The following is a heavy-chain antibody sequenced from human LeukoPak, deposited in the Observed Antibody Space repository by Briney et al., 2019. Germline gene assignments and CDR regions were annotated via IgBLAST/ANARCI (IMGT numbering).Heavy chain of an antibody. V-gene: IGHV3-21*01. J-gene: IGHJ6*02. Sequence: GGSLRLSCAASGFTFSSYSMNWVRQAPGKGLEWVSSISSSSSYIYYADSVKGRFTISRDNAKNSLYLQMNSLRAEDTAVYYCARVKGYCSSTSCSPKSGYYYYGMDVWGQGTTVTVSS. CDR2: ISSSSSYI. CDR1: GFTFSSYS. D-gene: IGHD2-2*01. CDR3: ARVKGYCSSTSCSPKSGYYYYGMDV.